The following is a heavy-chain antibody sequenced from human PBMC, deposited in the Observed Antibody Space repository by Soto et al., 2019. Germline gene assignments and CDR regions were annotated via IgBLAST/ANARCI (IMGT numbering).Heavy chain of an antibody. CDR3: AGGGGLPRYC. V-gene: IGHV4-30-2*01. Sequence: QLQLQESGSGLVKPSQTLSLTCAVSGGSISSGGYSWSWIRQPPGKGLEWIGYIYNSGSTYYNPSLKARVTISVDRSKNQFSLMLGSVTAADTAVYYCAGGGGLPRYCWGQGTLVTVSS. CDR2: IYNSGST. CDR1: GGSISSGGYS. D-gene: IGHD5-12*01. J-gene: IGHJ4*02.